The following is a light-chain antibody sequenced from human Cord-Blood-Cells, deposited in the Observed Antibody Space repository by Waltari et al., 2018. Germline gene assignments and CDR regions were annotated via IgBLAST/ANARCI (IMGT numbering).Light chain of an antibody. Sequence: QSALTQPASVSGSPGQSITISCTGTRSDVGSSTLLPWSQQHPGKAPKLRIYEGSKGPSGVSNRFSGSKSGNTASLTISGLQAEDEADYYCCSYAGSSTYVVFGGGTKLTVL. CDR3: CSYAGSSTYVV. CDR1: RSDVGSSTL. V-gene: IGLV2-23*01. CDR2: EGS. J-gene: IGLJ2*01.